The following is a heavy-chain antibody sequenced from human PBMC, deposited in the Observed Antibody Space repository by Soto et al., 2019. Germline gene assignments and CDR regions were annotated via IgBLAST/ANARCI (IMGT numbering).Heavy chain of an antibody. V-gene: IGHV3-30*18. D-gene: IGHD1-26*01. CDR1: GFTFSHYA. CDR2: MSYDGSNE. CDR3: AKDGSHNFDY. J-gene: IGHJ4*02. Sequence: GGSLRLSCAASGFTFSHYAVHWVRQAPGKGLEWVALMSYDGSNEYYADSVKGRFTTSRDNSKNTLYLQMNSLRAEDTAVYYCAKDGSHNFDYWGQGTLVTVAS.